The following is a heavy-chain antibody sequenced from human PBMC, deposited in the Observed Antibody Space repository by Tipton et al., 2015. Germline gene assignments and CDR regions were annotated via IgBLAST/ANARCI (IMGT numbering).Heavy chain of an antibody. CDR3: ARDLEHGMDV. D-gene: IGHD5-24*01. CDR2: ISYTETS. J-gene: IGHJ6*02. CDR1: GDSLSTYY. Sequence: TLSLTCTVSGDSLSTYYWSWIRQSPGKGLEWIGYISYTETSHYNASLKSRVTISIDTSKNQFSLKLSSVTAADTAVYYCARDLEHGMDVWGQGTTVTVSS. V-gene: IGHV4-59*01.